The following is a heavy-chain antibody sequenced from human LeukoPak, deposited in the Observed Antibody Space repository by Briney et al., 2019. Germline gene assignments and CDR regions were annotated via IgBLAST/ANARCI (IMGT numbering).Heavy chain of an antibody. CDR1: GGSISSGDYY. CDR2: IYYSGST. D-gene: IGHD3-22*01. CDR3: ARETPISGYPYYFDY. V-gene: IGHV4-30-4*01. J-gene: IGHJ4*02. Sequence: SETLSLTCTVSGGSISSGDYYWSWIRQPPGKGLEWIGYIYYSGSTYYNPSLKSRVTISVDTSKNQFSLKLSSVTAADTAVYYCARETPISGYPYYFDYWGQGTLVTVSS.